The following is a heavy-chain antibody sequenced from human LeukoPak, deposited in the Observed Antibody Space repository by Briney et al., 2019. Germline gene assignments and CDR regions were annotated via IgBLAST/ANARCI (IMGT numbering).Heavy chain of an antibody. CDR2: INHSGST. CDR3: ARRRIQLWLRSWYYFDY. J-gene: IGHJ4*02. CDR1: GGSFSGYY. V-gene: IGHV4-34*01. Sequence: SETLSLTCAVYGGSFSGYYWSWIRQPPGKGLEWIGEINHSGSTNYNPSPKSRVTISVDTSKNQFSLKLSSVTAADTAVYYCARRRIQLWLRSWYYFDYWGQGTLVTVSS. D-gene: IGHD5-18*01.